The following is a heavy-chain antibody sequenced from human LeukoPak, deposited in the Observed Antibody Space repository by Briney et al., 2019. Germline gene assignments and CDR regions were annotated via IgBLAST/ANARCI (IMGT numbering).Heavy chain of an antibody. J-gene: IGHJ3*02. CDR1: GFTFTNYS. Sequence: GGSLRLPCAATGFTFTNYSIHWVRQAPGKGLEWVSCISGSSVYRYYADSVKGRFTISRDNAKNSLYLQMNSLRAEDTAVYYCARVSVAGSVIDAFDMWRQGTMVTVSS. V-gene: IGHV3-21*01. CDR3: ARVSVAGSVIDAFDM. D-gene: IGHD6-19*01. CDR2: ISGSSVYR.